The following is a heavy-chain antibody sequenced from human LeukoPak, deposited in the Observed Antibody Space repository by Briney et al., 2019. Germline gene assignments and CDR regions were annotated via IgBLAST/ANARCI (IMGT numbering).Heavy chain of an antibody. CDR1: GVSISSYY. CDR3: ARDLCSSSWYGAISAFDY. D-gene: IGHD6-13*01. V-gene: IGHV4-4*07. CDR2: IYTSGST. Sequence: SETLSLTCTVSGVSISSYYWSWIRQPAGKGLEWIGRIYTSGSTNYNPSLKSRVTMSVDTSKNQFSLKLSSVTAADTAVYYCARDLCSSSWYGAISAFDYWGQGTLVTVSS. J-gene: IGHJ4*02.